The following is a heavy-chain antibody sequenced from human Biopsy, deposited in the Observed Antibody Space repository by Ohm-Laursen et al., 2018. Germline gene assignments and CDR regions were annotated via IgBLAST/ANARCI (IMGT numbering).Heavy chain of an antibody. CDR2: IFYRGST. CDR3: ARDYDTSGYYYVS. D-gene: IGHD3-22*01. J-gene: IGHJ5*02. Sequence: GTLSLTCTVSGGSISGDYWGWIRQPPGKGLEWIGSIFYRGSTHYKPSLKSRVNISVDTSKNQFSLKLNSVTAADTAVYYCARDYDTSGYYYVSWGQGTLVTVSS. V-gene: IGHV4-39*01. CDR1: GGSISGDY.